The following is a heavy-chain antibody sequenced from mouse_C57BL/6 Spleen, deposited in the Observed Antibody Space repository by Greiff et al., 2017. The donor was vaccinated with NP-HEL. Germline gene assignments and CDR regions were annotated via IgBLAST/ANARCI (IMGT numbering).Heavy chain of an antibody. J-gene: IGHJ4*01. V-gene: IGHV5-17*01. CDR2: ISSGSSTI. Sequence: EVMLVESGGGLVKPGGSLKLSCAASGFTFSDYGMHWVRQAPEKGLEWVAYISSGSSTIYYADTVKGRFTISRDNAKNTLFLQMTSLRSEDTAMYYCARDGPGTMDYWGQGTSVTVSS. CDR1: GFTFSDYG. D-gene: IGHD2-3*01. CDR3: ARDGPGTMDY.